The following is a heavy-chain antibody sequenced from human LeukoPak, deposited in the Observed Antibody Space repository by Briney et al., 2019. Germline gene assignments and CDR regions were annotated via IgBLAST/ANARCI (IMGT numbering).Heavy chain of an antibody. V-gene: IGHV3-23*01. D-gene: IGHD3-10*01. CDR1: GFTFCIYG. J-gene: IGHJ6*02. CDR2: ISGSGSST. Sequence: GGSLSLSCAASGFTFCIYGTGGVRHAPRKGLEWGSGISGSGSSTYYADSVKGRFTISRDNSKNTLYLQMNSLRAEDTAVYYCAKSFSGSYYYYGMDVWGQGTTVTVSS. CDR3: AKSFSGSYYYYGMDV.